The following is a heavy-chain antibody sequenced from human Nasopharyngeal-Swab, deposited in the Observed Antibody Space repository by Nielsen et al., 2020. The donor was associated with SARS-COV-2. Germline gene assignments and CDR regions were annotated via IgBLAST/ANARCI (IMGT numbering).Heavy chain of an antibody. J-gene: IGHJ4*02. V-gene: IGHV3-21*01. D-gene: IGHD3-22*01. Sequence: WIRQPPVKGLEWVSSISSSSSYIYYADSVKGRFTISRDNAKNSLYLQMNSLRAEDTAVYYCAREGAYYYDSSGYLPLDYWGQGTLVTVSS. CDR2: ISSSSSYI. CDR3: AREGAYYYDSSGYLPLDY.